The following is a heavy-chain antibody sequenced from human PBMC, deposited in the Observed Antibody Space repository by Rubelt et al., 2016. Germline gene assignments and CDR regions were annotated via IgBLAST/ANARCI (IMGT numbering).Heavy chain of an antibody. Sequence: QVQLEQSGAEVKKPGDSVKVSCKASGYAFTSHDINWVRHATGQGLEWLGYMTPNSGNTGNAKKFRARVTLTRTTSISTAYMELSSLRSEDTAVYYCVSGAIWGQGTLVTVSS. V-gene: IGHV1-8*01. CDR2: MTPNSGNT. J-gene: IGHJ3*02. CDR1: GYAFTSHD. CDR3: VSGAI.